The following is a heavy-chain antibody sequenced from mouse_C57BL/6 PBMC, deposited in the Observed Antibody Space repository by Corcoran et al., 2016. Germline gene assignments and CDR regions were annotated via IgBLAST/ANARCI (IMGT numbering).Heavy chain of an antibody. D-gene: IGHD2-4*01. J-gene: IGHJ3*01. Sequence: EVQLQQSGPELVKPGASVKIPCKASGYTFTDYNMDWVKQSHGKSLEWIGDINPNNGGTIYNQKFKGKATLTVDKSSSTAYIELRSLTSEDTAVYYCAREDYDGAWFAYWGQGTLVTVSA. CDR2: INPNNGGT. CDR3: AREDYDGAWFAY. CDR1: GYTFTDYN. V-gene: IGHV1-18*01.